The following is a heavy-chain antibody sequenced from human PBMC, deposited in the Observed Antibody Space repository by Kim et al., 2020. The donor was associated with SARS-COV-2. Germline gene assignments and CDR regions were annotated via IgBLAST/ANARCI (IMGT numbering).Heavy chain of an antibody. CDR2: IYYSGST. CDR3: ARSLGEWLVHSDY. Sequence: SETLSLTCTVSGGSISSYYWSWIRQPPGKGLEWIGYIYYSGSTNYNPSLKSRVTISVDTSKNQFSLKLSSVTAADTAVYYCARSLGEWLVHSDYWGQGTLVTVSS. CDR1: GGSISSYY. D-gene: IGHD6-19*01. V-gene: IGHV4-59*13. J-gene: IGHJ4*02.